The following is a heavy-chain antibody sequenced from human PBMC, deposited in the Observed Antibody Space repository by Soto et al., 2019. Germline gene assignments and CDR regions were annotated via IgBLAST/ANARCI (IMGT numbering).Heavy chain of an antibody. CDR2: ISGSGGST. CDR3: PKDWGVVIVLSRAFDI. Sequence: PGGSLRLSCAASGFTFSSYAMSWVRQAPGKGLEWVSAISGSGGSTYYADSVKGRFTISRDNSKNTLYLQMNSLRAEDTAVYYCPKDWGVVIVLSRAFDIWGQGTLATVSS. D-gene: IGHD3-22*01. J-gene: IGHJ3*02. CDR1: GFTFSSYA. V-gene: IGHV3-23*01.